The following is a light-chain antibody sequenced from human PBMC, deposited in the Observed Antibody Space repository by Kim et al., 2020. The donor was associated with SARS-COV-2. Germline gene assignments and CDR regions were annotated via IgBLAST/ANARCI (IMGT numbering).Light chain of an antibody. V-gene: IGLV2-14*03. Sequence: GQPITISCTGTSSDVGAYNYVTWYQHHPGKAPKLMIFDVNNRPSGLSNRFSGSKSGNTASLTISGLQAEDEADYYCSSYATTRSYVFGTGTKVTVL. CDR2: DVN. CDR3: SSYATTRSYV. CDR1: SSDVGAYNY. J-gene: IGLJ1*01.